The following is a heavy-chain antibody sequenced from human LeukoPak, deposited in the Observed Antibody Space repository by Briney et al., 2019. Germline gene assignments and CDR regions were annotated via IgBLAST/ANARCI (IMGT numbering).Heavy chain of an antibody. CDR1: GFTFSSYA. CDR3: AKGGGYEAQYYYYYLDV. CDR2: ISGSGGST. V-gene: IGHV3-23*01. D-gene: IGHD5-12*01. Sequence: GGSLRLSCAASGFTFSSYAMSWVRQAPGKGLEWVSAISGSGGSTYYADSVKGRFTVSRDNSKNTLYLQMKSLRAEDTAVYYCAKGGGYEAQYYYYYLDVWGKGTTVTISS. J-gene: IGHJ6*03.